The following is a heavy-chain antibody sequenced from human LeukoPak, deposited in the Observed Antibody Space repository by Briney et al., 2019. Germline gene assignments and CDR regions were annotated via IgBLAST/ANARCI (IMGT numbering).Heavy chain of an antibody. CDR1: GGSFSGYY. CDR2: INDSGST. J-gene: IGHJ4*02. CDR3: ARVIDYDISGYYLGY. D-gene: IGHD3-22*01. V-gene: IGHV4-34*01. Sequence: SETLSLTSAVYGGSFSGYYWSWIPHPPGKGLEWIGEINDSGSTSCSPSLKSRVSISVDTSKNQFSLKLSSVTAADTAVYYCARVIDYDISGYYLGYWGQGNRVTVSS.